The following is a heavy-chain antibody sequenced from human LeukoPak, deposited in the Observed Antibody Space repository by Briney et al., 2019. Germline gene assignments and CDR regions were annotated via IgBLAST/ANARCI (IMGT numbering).Heavy chain of an antibody. CDR2: ISAYNGNT. Sequence: ASVKVSCKASGYTSTSYGISWVRQAPGQGLEWMGWISAYNGNTNYAQKLQGRVTMTTDTSTSTAYMELRSLRSDDTAVYYCARAYYGGNSSWFDPWGQGTLVTVSS. V-gene: IGHV1-18*01. D-gene: IGHD4-23*01. CDR3: ARAYYGGNSSWFDP. CDR1: GYTSTSYG. J-gene: IGHJ5*02.